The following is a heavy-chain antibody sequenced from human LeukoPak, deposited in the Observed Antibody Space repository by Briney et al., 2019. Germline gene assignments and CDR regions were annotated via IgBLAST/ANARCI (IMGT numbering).Heavy chain of an antibody. V-gene: IGHV1-8*01. D-gene: IGHD3-10*01. CDR1: GYTFTSYD. CDR3: ANRDLGSSSGNYYFLYAFDI. CDR2: MNPNSGNT. Sequence: ASVKVSCKASGYTFTSYDINWVRQATGQGLEWMGWMNPNSGNTGYAQKFQGRVTMTRNTSISTAYMELSSLRSEDTAVYYCANRDLGSSSGNYYFLYAFDIWGQGTMVTVSS. J-gene: IGHJ3*02.